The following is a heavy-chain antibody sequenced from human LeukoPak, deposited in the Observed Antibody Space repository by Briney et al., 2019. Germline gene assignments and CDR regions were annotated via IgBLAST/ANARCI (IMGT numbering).Heavy chain of an antibody. CDR3: AKVLHPYSSNWEFDY. V-gene: IGHV3-23*01. CDR2: VSGSGDNT. D-gene: IGHD6-13*01. J-gene: IGHJ4*02. Sequence: GGSLRLSCVASGFTFGSYGMTWVRQAPGKGLEWVSIVSGSGDNTNYADSVKGRFTISRDNSKNTLYLQVNSLRAADTALYYCAKVLHPYSSNWEFDYWGQGTLVTVSS. CDR1: GFTFGSYG.